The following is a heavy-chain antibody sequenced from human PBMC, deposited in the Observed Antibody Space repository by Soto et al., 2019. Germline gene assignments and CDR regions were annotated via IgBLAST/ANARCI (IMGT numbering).Heavy chain of an antibody. D-gene: IGHD3-22*01. CDR2: ISGACSSI. J-gene: IGHJ4*02. Sequence: EVQLLESGGGLVQPGGSLRLSCVASGFTFSSYAMNWVRQAPGQGLEWVSAISGACSSIYYADSVKGRFTISRDKSKNTLYLQMNSLRVEDTAVYYCAKGALEIVVVNPFDYWGQGTLVTVSS. CDR1: GFTFSSYA. V-gene: IGHV3-23*01. CDR3: AKGALEIVVVNPFDY.